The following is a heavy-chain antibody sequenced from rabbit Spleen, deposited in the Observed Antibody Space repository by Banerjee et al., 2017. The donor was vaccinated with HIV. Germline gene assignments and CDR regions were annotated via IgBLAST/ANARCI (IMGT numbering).Heavy chain of an antibody. V-gene: IGHV1S40*01. CDR3: ARDTSSSFSSYGMDL. CDR1: GFSFSCSDY. Sequence: QSLEESGGDLVKPGASLTLSCTASGFSFSCSDYLFCHRQAPGKGLEWTSCIAGSSSGLSYSATWAKGRFTCTKTSSTTVTLQMTSLTVADTATYFCARDTSSSFSSYGMDLWGPGTLVTVS. CDR2: IAGSSSGLS. D-gene: IGHD1-1*01. J-gene: IGHJ6*01.